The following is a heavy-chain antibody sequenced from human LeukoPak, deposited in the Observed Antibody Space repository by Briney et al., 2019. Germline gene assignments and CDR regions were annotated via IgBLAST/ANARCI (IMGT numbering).Heavy chain of an antibody. CDR1: GYTFTGYY. J-gene: IGHJ4*02. Sequence: ASVKVSCKASGYTFTGYYMHWVRQALGQGLEWMGWINPNSGDTNYAQKFQGRVTMTRDTSISTAYMELSRLRSDDTAVYYCARDKSGNSGWYSYFDYWGQGTLVTVSS. V-gene: IGHV1-2*02. CDR3: ARDKSGNSGWYSYFDY. D-gene: IGHD6-19*01. CDR2: INPNSGDT.